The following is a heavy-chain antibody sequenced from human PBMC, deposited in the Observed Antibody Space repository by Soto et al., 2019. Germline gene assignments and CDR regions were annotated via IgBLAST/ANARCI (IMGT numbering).Heavy chain of an antibody. CDR1: GFTFSTYW. CDR3: VCGGNVFIH. D-gene: IGHD1-1*01. Sequence: EVQLVESGGGLVQPGGSLRLSCAASGFTFSTYWMTWVRKPPGKGLEWVANMDQDGSETYYVGSGRGRFTVSRDNGENSLYLQMHCLRVEDTAVYYCVCGGNVFIHWSQGTLVTVSP. CDR2: MDQDGSET. J-gene: IGHJ4*02. V-gene: IGHV3-7*01.